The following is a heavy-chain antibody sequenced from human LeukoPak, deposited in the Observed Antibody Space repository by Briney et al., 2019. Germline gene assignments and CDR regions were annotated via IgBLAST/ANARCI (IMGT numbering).Heavy chain of an antibody. D-gene: IGHD3-10*01. CDR1: GGSFSGYY. CDR3: ARSFRGPYNWFDP. CDR2: IYYSGST. Sequence: SETLSLTCAVYGGSFSGYYWSWIRQPPGKGLEWIGSIYYSGSTYYNPSLKSRVTISVDTSKNQFSLKLSSVTAADTAVYYCARSFRGPYNWFDPWGQGTLVTVSS. V-gene: IGHV4-34*01. J-gene: IGHJ5*02.